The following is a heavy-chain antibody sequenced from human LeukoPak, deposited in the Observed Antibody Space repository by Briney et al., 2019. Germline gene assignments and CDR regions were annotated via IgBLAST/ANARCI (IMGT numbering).Heavy chain of an antibody. CDR3: ARALSGVTYAYYFDF. V-gene: IGHV3-21*01. D-gene: IGHD3-16*01. Sequence: SGGSLRLSCAASGFPFSTYSMSWVRQSPGKGLEYVSSISGGGDYLYYADSVRGRFTISRDNAKNSLFLQMNSLRAEDTAVYFCARALSGVTYAYYFDFGGQGTLVTVSS. CDR1: GFPFSTYS. CDR2: ISGGGDYL. J-gene: IGHJ4*02.